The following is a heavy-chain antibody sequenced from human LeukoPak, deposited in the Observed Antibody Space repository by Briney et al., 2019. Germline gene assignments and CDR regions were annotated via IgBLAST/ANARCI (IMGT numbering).Heavy chain of an antibody. V-gene: IGHV1-18*01. CDR1: GYTFTTYE. CDR3: ARNHLGLGL. Sequence: GASVKVSCKASGYTFTTYEIIWVRQAPGQGLEWMGWINTRNGNANYAHQLQGRVNMTTDTSTSTSYMELASMRFDDTAIYYCARNHLGLGLWGQGTLVTVSS. J-gene: IGHJ4*02. CDR2: INTRNGNA. D-gene: IGHD3-16*01.